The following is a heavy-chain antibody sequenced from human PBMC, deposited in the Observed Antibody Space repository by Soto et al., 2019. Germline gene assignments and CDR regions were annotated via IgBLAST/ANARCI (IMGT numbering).Heavy chain of an antibody. CDR2: IYYSGST. CDR3: ATHKDGYIYGMDV. V-gene: IGHV4-59*08. D-gene: IGHD5-12*01. Sequence: QVQLQESGPGLVKPSETLSLTCTVSGGSISSYYWSWIRQPPGKGLEWIGYIYYSGSTNYNPSLKSRVAMAVDTSTNHYSLKLSSVTAADTAVYYCATHKDGYIYGMDVWSQGTTFTVSS. CDR1: GGSISSYY. J-gene: IGHJ6*02.